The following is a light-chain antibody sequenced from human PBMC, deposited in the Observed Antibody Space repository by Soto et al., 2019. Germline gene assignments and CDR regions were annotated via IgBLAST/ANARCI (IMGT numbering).Light chain of an antibody. V-gene: IGKV1-5*03. CDR2: KAS. CDR3: QQYNSYWT. J-gene: IGKJ1*01. CDR1: QSISSW. Sequence: DIQMTQSPSTLSASVGDRVTITCRASQSISSWLAWYQQKPGKAPKLLIYKASSFQSGVPSRFSGSGSATEFNLTISSLQPDDFATHFCQQYNSYWTFGQGTKVEIK.